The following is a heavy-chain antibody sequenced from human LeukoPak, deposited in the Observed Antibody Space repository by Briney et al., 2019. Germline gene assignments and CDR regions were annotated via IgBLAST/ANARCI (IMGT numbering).Heavy chain of an antibody. V-gene: IGHV3-23*01. CDR1: GFNFSSYA. D-gene: IGHD3-10*01. CDR3: AKGHHYGSGSYWV. CDR2: ISGSDSRT. J-gene: IGHJ4*02. Sequence: SGGSLRLSCAVSGFNFSSYAMTWVRQAPGKGLEWVSAISGSDSRTYYADSVKGRFTISRDNSKNTLYLQMNSLRAEDTAVYYCAKGHHYGSGSYWVWGQGTLVTVSS.